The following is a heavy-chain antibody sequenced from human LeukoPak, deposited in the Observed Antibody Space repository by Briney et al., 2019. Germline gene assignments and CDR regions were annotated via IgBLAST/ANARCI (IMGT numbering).Heavy chain of an antibody. V-gene: IGHV3-30*04. Sequence: GGSLRLSCAASGFTFSSYAMHWVRQAPGKGLEWVAVISYDGSNKYYADSVKGRFTISRDNSKNTLYLQMNSLGAEDTAVYYCARDQTVDTAMANWGQGTLVTVSS. CDR3: ARDQTVDTAMAN. J-gene: IGHJ4*02. CDR2: ISYDGSNK. D-gene: IGHD5-18*01. CDR1: GFTFSSYA.